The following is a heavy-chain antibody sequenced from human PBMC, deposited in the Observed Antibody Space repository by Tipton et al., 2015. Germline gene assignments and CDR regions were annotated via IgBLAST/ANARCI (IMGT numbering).Heavy chain of an antibody. D-gene: IGHD5-24*01. CDR1: GGSISSYY. Sequence: TLSLTCTVSGGSISSYYWSWIRQPAGKGLEWIGYIYNNGITDYSPSLTSRVTISVDASKNQFSLHLSSVTAADTAVYYCARGTDGFTMGFDYWGQGTLVTVSS. CDR2: IYNNGIT. V-gene: IGHV4-59*12. CDR3: ARGTDGFTMGFDY. J-gene: IGHJ4*02.